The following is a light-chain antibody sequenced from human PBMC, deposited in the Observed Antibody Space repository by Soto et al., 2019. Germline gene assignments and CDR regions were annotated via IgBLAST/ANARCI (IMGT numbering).Light chain of an antibody. CDR2: LNSDGSH. V-gene: IGLV4-69*01. CDR3: QTWGTGIQWV. Sequence: QSVLTQSPSASASLGASVKLTCTLSSGHSSYAIAWHQQQPGKGPRYLMKLNSDGSHSKGDGIPDRFSGSSSGAERYLTISSLQSEDEADYYCQTWGTGIQWVFGGGTKVTVL. CDR1: SGHSSYA. J-gene: IGLJ3*02.